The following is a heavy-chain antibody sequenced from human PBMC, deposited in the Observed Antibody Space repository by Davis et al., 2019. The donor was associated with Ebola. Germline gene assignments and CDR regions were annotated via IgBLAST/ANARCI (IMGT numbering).Heavy chain of an antibody. V-gene: IGHV3-23*01. D-gene: IGHD6-13*01. Sequence: GESLKISCAASGFTFSSYAMSWVRQAPGKGLEWVSAISGSGGSTYYADSVKGRFTISRDNSKNTLYLQMNSLRAEDTALYYCAKDIGALPYSSPFDYWGQGTLVTVSS. CDR2: ISGSGGST. CDR3: AKDIGALPYSSPFDY. CDR1: GFTFSSYA. J-gene: IGHJ4*02.